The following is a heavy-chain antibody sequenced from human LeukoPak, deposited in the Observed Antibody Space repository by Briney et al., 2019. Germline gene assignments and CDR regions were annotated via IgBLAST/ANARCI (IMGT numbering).Heavy chain of an antibody. Sequence: ASVKVSCKASGYTFTGYYMHWVRQAPGQGLEWMGWINPNSGGTNYAQKFQGRVTMTRDTSASTAYMELSSLRSEDMAVYYCARSGYDSSGYYPNWFDPWGQGTLVTVSS. CDR1: GYTFTGYY. CDR2: INPNSGGT. V-gene: IGHV1-2*02. D-gene: IGHD3-22*01. CDR3: ARSGYDSSGYYPNWFDP. J-gene: IGHJ5*02.